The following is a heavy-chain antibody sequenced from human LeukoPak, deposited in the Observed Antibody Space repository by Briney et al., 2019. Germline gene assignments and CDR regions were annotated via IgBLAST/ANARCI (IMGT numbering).Heavy chain of an antibody. J-gene: IGHJ4*02. CDR3: ARDLSSSRYSLAY. CDR2: INWDGGAY. Sequence: GGSLRLSCRDSGSTFDDYGMTWVRQAPGKGLEGVSGINWDGGAYNYGASVKGRFIISRDNAKNSLYLEMNSLRVEDTAVYFCARDLSSSRYSLAYWGQGILVTVSS. V-gene: IGHV3-20*04. D-gene: IGHD2-2*01. CDR1: GSTFDDYG.